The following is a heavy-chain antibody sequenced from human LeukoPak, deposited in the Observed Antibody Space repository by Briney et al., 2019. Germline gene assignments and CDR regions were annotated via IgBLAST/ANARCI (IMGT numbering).Heavy chain of an antibody. Sequence: PSQTLSLTCTVSGGSISSGNYYWSWIRQPAGKGLEWIGHIYTSGSTNYNPSPKSRVTISVDTSKNQFSLNLRSMTAADTAVYYCARDSLYNFWSGYYHTTYYFDYWGQGILVTVSS. D-gene: IGHD3-3*01. CDR1: GGSISSGNYY. V-gene: IGHV4-61*09. J-gene: IGHJ4*02. CDR2: IYTSGST. CDR3: ARDSLYNFWSGYYHTTYYFDY.